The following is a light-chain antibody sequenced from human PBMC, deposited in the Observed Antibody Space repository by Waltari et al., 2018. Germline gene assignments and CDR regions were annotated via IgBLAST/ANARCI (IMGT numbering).Light chain of an antibody. J-gene: IGLJ2*01. CDR3: SSYTRSSALV. CDR1: RRDVGGYTY. V-gene: IGLV2-14*03. CDR2: NVT. Sequence: QSALTPPASGAGSTGQSSTIFCLGTRRDVGGYTYVSWYQRDPGKAPKLMIYNVTVLPSGVSNRFSGSKSGNTASLIISWLQAEDEADYFCSSYTRSSALVFGGGTKLTVL.